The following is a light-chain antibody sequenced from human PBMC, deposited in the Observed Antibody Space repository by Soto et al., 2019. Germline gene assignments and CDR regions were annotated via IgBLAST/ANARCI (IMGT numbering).Light chain of an antibody. CDR1: SSDVGGYTY. J-gene: IGLJ1*01. V-gene: IGLV2-11*01. CDR2: GVN. Sequence: SVLTLPRSVSGSPGQSVTISCTGTSSDVGGYTYVSWYQQHPGKAPKLIIYGVNKRPSGVPDRFSGSKSGNAASLTISGLQAEDEADYYCCSYAGTPYVFGSGTKVTVL. CDR3: CSYAGTPYV.